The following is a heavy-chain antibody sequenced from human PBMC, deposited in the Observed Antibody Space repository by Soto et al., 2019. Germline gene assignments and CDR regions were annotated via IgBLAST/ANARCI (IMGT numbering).Heavy chain of an antibody. CDR3: ARALDFWSAYFDY. CDR1: GFTFRSYA. V-gene: IGHV3-30-3*01. J-gene: IGHJ4*02. CDR2: IPYDEIYK. D-gene: IGHD3-3*01. Sequence: PGGSLRLSWAASGFTFRSYAMHWVRQAPGKGLEWVAIIPYDEIYKYYADSVKGRFTISRDNSKNTLYLQMNSLRTEDTAVYYCARALDFWSAYFDYWGQGSLVTVSS.